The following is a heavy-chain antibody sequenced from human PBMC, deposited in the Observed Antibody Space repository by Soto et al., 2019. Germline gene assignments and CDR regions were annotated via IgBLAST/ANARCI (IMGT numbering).Heavy chain of an antibody. Sequence: ASVKVSCKASGFTFTSSAVQWVRQARGQRLEWIGWIVVGSGDTNYAQKFQERVTITRDMSTSTAYMELSSLRSEDTAVYYCAAALLWLGEPRGGDYWGQGTLVTVSS. CDR3: AAALLWLGEPRGGDY. J-gene: IGHJ4*02. CDR1: GFTFTSSA. V-gene: IGHV1-58*01. D-gene: IGHD3-10*01. CDR2: IVVGSGDT.